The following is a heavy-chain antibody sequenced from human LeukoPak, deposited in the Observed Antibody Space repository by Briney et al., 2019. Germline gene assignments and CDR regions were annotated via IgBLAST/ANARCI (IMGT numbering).Heavy chain of an antibody. D-gene: IGHD3-10*01. Sequence: QSGGSLRLSCAASGFTFSTYAMHWVRQAPGKGLEWVAVISYDGNNKYYADSVKGRFTISRDNAKNTLYLQMNSLRAEDTAVYYCARRYGSGSYLRLEHFQHWGRGTLVTVSS. J-gene: IGHJ1*01. CDR1: GFTFSTYA. CDR3: ARRYGSGSYLRLEHFQH. CDR2: ISYDGNNK. V-gene: IGHV3-30-3*01.